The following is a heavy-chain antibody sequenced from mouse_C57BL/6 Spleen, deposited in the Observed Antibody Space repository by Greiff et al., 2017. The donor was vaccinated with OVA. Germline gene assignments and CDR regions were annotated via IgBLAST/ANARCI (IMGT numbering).Heavy chain of an antibody. CDR3: ARKDSGYDYYAMDY. CDR2: INPSNGGT. J-gene: IGHJ4*01. CDR1: GYTFTSYW. D-gene: IGHD3-2*02. V-gene: IGHV1-53*01. Sequence: QVQLQQPGTELVKPGASVKLSCKASGYTFTSYWMHWVKQRPGQGLEWIGNINPSNGGTNYNEKFKSKATLTVDKSSSTTYMQLSSLTSEDSAVYYGARKDSGYDYYAMDYWGQGTSVTVSS.